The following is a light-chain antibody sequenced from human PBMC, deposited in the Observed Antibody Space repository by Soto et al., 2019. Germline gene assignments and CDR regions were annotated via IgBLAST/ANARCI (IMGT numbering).Light chain of an antibody. J-gene: IGKJ4*01. CDR2: DAS. CDR3: PQHSNCLT. CDR1: QSVSSY. V-gene: IGKV3-11*01. Sequence: EIVLTQSPATLSLSPGERATLSCRASQSVSSYLAWYQQKPGQAPRLLIYDASNRATGIPARFSGSGSGTDFTLTISSLEPEDFEVYYWPQHSNCLTFGGGTKVEIK.